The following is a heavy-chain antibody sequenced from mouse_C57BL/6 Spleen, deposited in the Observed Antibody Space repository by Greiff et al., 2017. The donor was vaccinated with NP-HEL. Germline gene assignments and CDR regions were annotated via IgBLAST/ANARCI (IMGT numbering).Heavy chain of an antibody. CDR2: LDPSDSYT. CDR1: GYTFTSYW. J-gene: IGHJ4*01. V-gene: IGHV1-50*01. CDR3: ATYRDYAMDD. Sequence: VQLQQSGAELVKPGASVKLSCKASGYTFTSYWMQWVKQRPGQGLEWIGALDPSDSYTNYNQKFKGKATLTVDTASRTADMQLSSLTSEDSAVYYCATYRDYAMDDWGQGTSVTISS. D-gene: IGHD3-1*01.